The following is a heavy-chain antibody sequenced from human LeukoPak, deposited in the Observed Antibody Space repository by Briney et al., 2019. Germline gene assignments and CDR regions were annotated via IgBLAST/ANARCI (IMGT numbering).Heavy chain of an antibody. Sequence: SETLSLTCTVSGAPISSSSWSWIRQPPGKDLESSGYVYDRGNTIYNPSLKSRVTISEDTSNNQFSLRMTSVTAADTAVYFCARGGVAGPYARSDFYFDRWGRGTLVTVSS. CDR2: VYDRGNT. D-gene: IGHD6-19*01. CDR3: ARGGVAGPYARSDFYFDR. V-gene: IGHV4-59*01. CDR1: GAPISSSS. J-gene: IGHJ4*02.